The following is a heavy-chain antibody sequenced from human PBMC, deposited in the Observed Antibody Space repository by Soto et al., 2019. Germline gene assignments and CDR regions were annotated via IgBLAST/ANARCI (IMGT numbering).Heavy chain of an antibody. CDR2: LSGGATFT. D-gene: IGHD6-6*01. V-gene: IGHV3-23*01. Sequence: GGSLRLSCAASGFTFSNYVMSWVRQAPGKGLEWVSALSGGATFTYYADSVDGRFTISRDNSRNTLYLEMNTLRAEDTAVYYCAKGSASARPYYFDYWGQGALVTVSS. J-gene: IGHJ4*02. CDR3: AKGSASARPYYFDY. CDR1: GFTFSNYV.